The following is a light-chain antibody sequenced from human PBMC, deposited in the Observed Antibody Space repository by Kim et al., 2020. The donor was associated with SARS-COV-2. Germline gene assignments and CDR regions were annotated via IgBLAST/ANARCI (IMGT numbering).Light chain of an antibody. CDR1: QNVDTY. CDR3: QYGHTWPLS. Sequence: SWFPGETDTLSCTATQNVDTYLAWYQQTPGPPPRLLIYAASRRATGLPARFSGGGSGTDSPPTITRLAPEDFVVYYCQYGHTWPLSLGGGTKLEI. CDR2: AAS. V-gene: IGKV3-11*01. J-gene: IGKJ4*01.